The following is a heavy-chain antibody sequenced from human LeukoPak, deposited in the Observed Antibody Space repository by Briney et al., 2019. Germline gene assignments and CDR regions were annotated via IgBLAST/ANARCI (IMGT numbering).Heavy chain of an antibody. V-gene: IGHV4-34*01. Sequence: SETLSLTCAVYGGSFSGYYWSWIRQPPGKGLEWIGEITHSGNTNYNPSLKSRLTISVDTSKNQFPLKLSSVTAADTAVYYCARGPLLXXXXXXGXYXXDYXGQGTLVTV. J-gene: IGHJ4*02. CDR3: ARGPLLXXXXXXGXYXXDY. CDR2: ITHSGNT. CDR1: GGSFSGYY. D-gene: IGHD3-22*01.